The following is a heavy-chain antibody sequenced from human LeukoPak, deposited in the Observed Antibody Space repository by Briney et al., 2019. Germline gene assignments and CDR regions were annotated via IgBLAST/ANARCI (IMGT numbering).Heavy chain of an antibody. Sequence: SETLSLTCAVYGGSFSGYYWSWIRQPPGKGLEWIGETNHSGSTNYNPSLKSRVTISVDTSKNQFSLKLSSVTAADTAVYYCARGRGYSGYAMGGYDYWGQGTLVTVSS. D-gene: IGHD5-12*01. V-gene: IGHV4-34*01. CDR3: ARGRGYSGYAMGGYDY. J-gene: IGHJ4*02. CDR2: TNHSGST. CDR1: GGSFSGYY.